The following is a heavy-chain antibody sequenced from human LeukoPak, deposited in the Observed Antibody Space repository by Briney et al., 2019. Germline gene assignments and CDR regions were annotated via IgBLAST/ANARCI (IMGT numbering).Heavy chain of an antibody. Sequence: SETLSLTCTVSGGSISSSSYYWGWIRQPPGKGLEWIGSIYYSGSTYYNPSLKSRVTISVDTSKNQFSLKLSSVTAADTAVYYCARDRYSSSSWRQENNWYFDLWGRGTLVTVSS. V-gene: IGHV4-39*02. CDR1: GGSISSSSYY. CDR3: ARDRYSSSSWRQENNWYFDL. CDR2: IYYSGST. J-gene: IGHJ2*01. D-gene: IGHD6-13*01.